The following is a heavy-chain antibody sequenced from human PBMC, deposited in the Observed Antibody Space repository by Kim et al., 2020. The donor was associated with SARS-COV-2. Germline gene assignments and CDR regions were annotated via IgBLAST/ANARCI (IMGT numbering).Heavy chain of an antibody. D-gene: IGHD3-22*01. Sequence: ASVKVSCKASGYTFTGYYMHWVRQAPGQGLDWMGWINPNSGGKNYAQKFQGRVTMTRDTSISTAYMELSRLRSDDTAVYYCASQLRITMIVVVHYAFDIWGQGTMVTVSS. CDR1: GYTFTGYY. CDR3: ASQLRITMIVVVHYAFDI. V-gene: IGHV1-2*02. J-gene: IGHJ3*02. CDR2: INPNSGGK.